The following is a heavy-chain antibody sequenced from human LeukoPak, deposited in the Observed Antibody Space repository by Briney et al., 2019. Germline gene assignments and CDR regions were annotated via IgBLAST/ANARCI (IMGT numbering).Heavy chain of an antibody. Sequence: ASVKVSCKASGYTFTGYYMHWVRQAPGQGLEWMGRINPNSGGTNYAQKFQGRVTMTRDTSISTAYMEPSRLRSDDTAVYYCARSETDYGDYSPNYYYGMDVWGQGTTVTVSS. CDR2: INPNSGGT. CDR3: ARSETDYGDYSPNYYYGMDV. D-gene: IGHD4-17*01. V-gene: IGHV1-2*06. CDR1: GYTFTGYY. J-gene: IGHJ6*02.